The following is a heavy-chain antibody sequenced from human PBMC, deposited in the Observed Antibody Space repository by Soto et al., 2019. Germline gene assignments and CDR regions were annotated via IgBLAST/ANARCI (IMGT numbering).Heavy chain of an antibody. CDR2: INHSGST. V-gene: IGHV4-34*01. J-gene: IGHJ4*02. CDR3: ARAAPRYCSGGSCYSVRDY. Sequence: QVQLQQWGAGLLKPSETLSLTCAVYGGSFSGYYWSWIRQPPGKGLEWIGEINHSGSTNYNPSLKSRVTISVDTSKNQFSLKLSSVTAADTAVYYCARAAPRYCSGGSCYSVRDYWGQGTLFTVAS. D-gene: IGHD2-15*01. CDR1: GGSFSGYY.